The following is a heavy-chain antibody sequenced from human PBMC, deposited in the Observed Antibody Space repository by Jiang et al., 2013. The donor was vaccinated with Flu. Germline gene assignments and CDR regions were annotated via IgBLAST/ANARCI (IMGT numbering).Heavy chain of an antibody. J-gene: IGHJ5*02. Sequence: VLLKPSETLSLTCAVSGGSFYDNFWGWIRQPPGKGLEWIGEASHSGSTNYSPSLKSRVTISVDTSKNQFYLNLTSVTAADTAVYYCARGLRQGVAVVPGVALRRRKYIWLDPWGQGIPVTVSS. CDR1: GGSFYDNF. CDR2: ASHSGST. D-gene: IGHD6-6*01. CDR3: ARGLRQGVAVVPGVALRRRKYIWLDP. V-gene: IGHV4-34*01.